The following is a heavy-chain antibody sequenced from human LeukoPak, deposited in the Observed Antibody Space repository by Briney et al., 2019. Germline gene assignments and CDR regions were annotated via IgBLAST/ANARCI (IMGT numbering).Heavy chain of an antibody. CDR3: ARGGRELAE. Sequence: XXXXGLEWMGWISAYNGNTNYAQKLQGRVTMTTDTSTSTAYMELRSLTSDDTAVYYCARGGRELAEWGQGTLVTVSS. CDR2: ISAYNGNT. J-gene: IGHJ4*02. V-gene: IGHV1-18*01. D-gene: IGHD1-26*01.